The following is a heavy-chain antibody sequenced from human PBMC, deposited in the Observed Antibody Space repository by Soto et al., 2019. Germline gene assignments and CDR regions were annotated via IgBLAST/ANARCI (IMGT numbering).Heavy chain of an antibody. D-gene: IGHD6-19*01. CDR3: AKDPATIAVAGTFDY. CDR2: ISGSGGST. V-gene: IGHV3-23*01. CDR1: GFTFSTYG. Sequence: EVQLLESGGGLVQPGGSLRLSCAASGFTFSTYGMSWVRQAPGKWLEWVSIISGSGGSTYYADTVKGRFTISRDNSKNTLYLQMNSLRAEDTAVYYCAKDPATIAVAGTFDYWGQGTLVIVSS. J-gene: IGHJ4*02.